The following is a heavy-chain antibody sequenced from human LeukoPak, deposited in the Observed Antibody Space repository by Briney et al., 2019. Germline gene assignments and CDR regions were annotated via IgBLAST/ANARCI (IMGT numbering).Heavy chain of an antibody. CDR2: IYHAGST. Sequence: SETLSLTCTVSGASISSSNWWTWVRQPPGEALEWIGEIYHAGSTKYNPSLRSRLTISVDKSKNSFSLSLTSVTAADTAFYYCARSAAVTGQFDFWGPGTLVTVSS. D-gene: IGHD6-19*01. J-gene: IGHJ4*02. V-gene: IGHV4-4*02. CDR3: ARSAAVTGQFDF. CDR1: GASISSSNW.